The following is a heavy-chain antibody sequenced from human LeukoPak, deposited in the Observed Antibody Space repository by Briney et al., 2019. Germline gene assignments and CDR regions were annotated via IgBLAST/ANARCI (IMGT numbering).Heavy chain of an antibody. CDR3: ARLASIQTYYFDY. V-gene: IGHV4-39*07. D-gene: IGHD5-12*01. Sequence: SETLSLTCTVSGGSISSSSYYWGWIRQPPGKGLEWIGEIYHSGSTNYNPSLKSRATISVDKSKNQFSLRLSSVTAADTAVYYCARLASIQTYYFDYWGQGSLVTVSS. CDR1: GGSISSSSYY. J-gene: IGHJ4*02. CDR2: IYHSGST.